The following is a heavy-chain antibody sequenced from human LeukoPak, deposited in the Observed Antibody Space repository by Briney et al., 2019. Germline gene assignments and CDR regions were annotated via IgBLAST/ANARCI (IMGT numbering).Heavy chain of an antibody. Sequence: ASVKVSFKASGYTFTNNYIHWVRQAPGHGLEWMGWINPNRGDTNYAQKFQGRVTITRDTSISTAFMELTRLTSDDTAAYYCTRDLLGFATTPLSDWGQGTLVTVSS. V-gene: IGHV1-2*02. CDR2: INPNRGDT. CDR1: GYTFTNNY. D-gene: IGHD4-17*01. CDR3: TRDLLGFATTPLSD. J-gene: IGHJ4*02.